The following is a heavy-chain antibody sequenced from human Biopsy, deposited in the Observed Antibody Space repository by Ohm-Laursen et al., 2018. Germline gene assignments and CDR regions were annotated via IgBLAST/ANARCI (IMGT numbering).Heavy chain of an antibody. CDR3: ARDEGLLRAFDI. Sequence: SQTLSLTCSVSGGSISGHFWSWVRQPAGKRLEWIGRIYSNGNTNYNPSLKSRVSMSVDTSKNHFFLNLTSVTAADTAVYYCARDEGLLRAFDIWGQGTLGTVSS. V-gene: IGHV4-4*07. CDR1: GGSISGHF. CDR2: IYSNGNT. J-gene: IGHJ3*02. D-gene: IGHD1-26*01.